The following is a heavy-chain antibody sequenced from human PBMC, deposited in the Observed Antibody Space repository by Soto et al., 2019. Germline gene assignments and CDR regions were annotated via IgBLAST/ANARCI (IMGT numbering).Heavy chain of an antibody. Sequence: QVQLVQSGAEVKKPGASVKVSCKASGYTFTSYDINWVRQATGQGLEWMGWMNPNSGNTGYAQKFQGRVTMTRTTSISTAYMELSSLRSEDTAVYYCARGVPYYDFWSGYYAYRYYYYGMDVWGQGTTVTVSS. V-gene: IGHV1-8*01. CDR2: MNPNSGNT. D-gene: IGHD3-3*01. CDR3: ARGVPYYDFWSGYYAYRYYYYGMDV. J-gene: IGHJ6*02. CDR1: GYTFTSYD.